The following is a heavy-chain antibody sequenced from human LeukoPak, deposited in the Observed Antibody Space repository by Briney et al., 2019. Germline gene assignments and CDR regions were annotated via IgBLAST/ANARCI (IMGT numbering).Heavy chain of an antibody. J-gene: IGHJ5*02. V-gene: IGHV3-23*01. CDR1: GMNLGSYA. Sequence: GSLRLSCAGSGMNLGSYAMSWFRQAPGKGLEWVSIISGSGGGAQYADYVMGRFTISRDNSQNMLYLQMKSLRVEDTAVYYCAKNQISGSQKWFDPWGQGTLVTVSS. CDR3: AKNQISGSQKWFDP. CDR2: ISGSGGGA. D-gene: IGHD3-10*01.